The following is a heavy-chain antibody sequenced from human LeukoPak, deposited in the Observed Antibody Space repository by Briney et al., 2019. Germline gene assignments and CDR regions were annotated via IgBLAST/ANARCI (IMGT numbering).Heavy chain of an antibody. CDR2: INPNSGGT. J-gene: IGHJ4*02. D-gene: IGHD3-3*01. Sequence: ASVKVSCKAFGYTFTGYYMHWVRQAPGQGLEWMGWINPNSGGTNYAQKFQGRVTMTRDTSISTAYMELSRLRSDDTAVYYCARPNFWSGYYQGYWGQGTLVTVSS. V-gene: IGHV1-2*02. CDR3: ARPNFWSGYYQGY. CDR1: GYTFTGYY.